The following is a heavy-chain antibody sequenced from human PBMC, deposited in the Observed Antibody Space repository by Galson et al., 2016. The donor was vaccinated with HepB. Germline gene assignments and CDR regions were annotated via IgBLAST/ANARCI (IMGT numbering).Heavy chain of an antibody. J-gene: IGHJ4*02. D-gene: IGHD2-21*02. Sequence: TLSLTCSVSGGPISRGGYYWGWIRQPPGKALEWMGYIYSTGTTYYNPSLKSRVTISVDTSKNQVSLKLTSVTAADTAVYYCARGGNCGGDCYSVDHWGQGVLVAVSS. CDR3: ARGGNCGGDCYSVDH. CDR1: GGPISRGGYY. CDR2: IYSTGTT. V-gene: IGHV4-39*01.